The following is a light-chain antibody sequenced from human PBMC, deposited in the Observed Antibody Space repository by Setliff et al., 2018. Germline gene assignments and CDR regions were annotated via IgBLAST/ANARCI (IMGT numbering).Light chain of an antibody. V-gene: IGLV2-14*03. J-gene: IGLJ3*02. CDR1: SSDVGGYDY. CDR3: SSHTTSSTWV. CDR2: DVS. Sequence: QSALTQPASVSGSLGQSITISCTGSSSDVGGYDYVSWYQHHPGRAPKFMIYDVSKRPSGVSNRFSGSKSGNTASLTISGLQAEDDADYYCSSHTTSSTWVFGGGTKVTV.